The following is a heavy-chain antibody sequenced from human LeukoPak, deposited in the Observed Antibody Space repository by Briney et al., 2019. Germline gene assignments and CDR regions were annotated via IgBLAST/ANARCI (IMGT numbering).Heavy chain of an antibody. J-gene: IGHJ6*03. CDR2: INHSGST. V-gene: IGHV4-34*01. CDR3: ARRSSGYPYYYYYYMDV. D-gene: IGHD3-22*01. CDR1: GGSFSGYY. Sequence: SETLSLTCAVYGGSFSGYYWSWIRQPPGKGLERIGEINHSGSTNYNPSLKSRVTISVDTSKNQFSLKLSSVTAADTAVYYCARRSSGYPYYYYYYMDVWGKGTTVTVSS.